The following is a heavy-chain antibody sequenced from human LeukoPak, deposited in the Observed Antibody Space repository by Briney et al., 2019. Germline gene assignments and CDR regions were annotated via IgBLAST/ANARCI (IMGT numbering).Heavy chain of an antibody. Sequence: SETLSLTCTVSGGSISSYYWSWLRQPPGKGREWIGYIYYSGSTNYNPSLSSRVTISVDTSKNQFSLKLSSVTAAETAVYYCARSPYERSIAVAGAIDYWGQGTLVTVSS. CDR2: IYYSGST. CDR1: GGSISSYY. D-gene: IGHD6-19*01. CDR3: ARSPYERSIAVAGAIDY. J-gene: IGHJ4*02. V-gene: IGHV4-59*01.